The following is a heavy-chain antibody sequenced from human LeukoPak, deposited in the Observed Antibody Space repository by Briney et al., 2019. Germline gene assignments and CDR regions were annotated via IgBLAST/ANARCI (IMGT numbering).Heavy chain of an antibody. J-gene: IGHJ1*01. CDR2: ISGSGGST. CDR3: AKSAFLGTSRGY. D-gene: IGHD6-25*01. Sequence: GGSLRLSCAPSGFTFSSYAMSWVRQAPAKGLEWVSAISGSGGSTYYADSVKGRFTISRDNSKNTRYLQMNSLRAEDTAVYYCAKSAFLGTSRGYWGQGTLVPVS. V-gene: IGHV3-23*01. CDR1: GFTFSSYA.